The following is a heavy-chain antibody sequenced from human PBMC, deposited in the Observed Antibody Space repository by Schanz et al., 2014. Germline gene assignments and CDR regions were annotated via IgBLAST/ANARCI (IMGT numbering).Heavy chain of an antibody. Sequence: EVQLVESGGGLVQPGGSLRLSCAVSGFTVSSNHMSWVRQAPGKGPEWVSSISHSGGSKYYADSVKGRFTISRDNSENTLYLQMNSLSADDTAVFYCAKGMGYCSGGTCYDYYYYGLDVWGQGTTVTVSS. V-gene: IGHV3-23*04. CDR1: GFTVSSNH. CDR3: AKGMGYCSGGTCYDYYYYGLDV. CDR2: ISHSGGSK. J-gene: IGHJ6*02. D-gene: IGHD2-15*01.